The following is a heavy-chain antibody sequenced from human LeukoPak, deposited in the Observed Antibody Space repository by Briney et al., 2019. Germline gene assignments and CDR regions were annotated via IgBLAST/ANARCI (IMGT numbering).Heavy chain of an antibody. Sequence: GGSLRLSCAASGFTVSSNYMGWVRQAPGKGLEWVSVIYSGGDTYYADSVKGRFIISRDNSKNMIYLEMSSLKAEDTAVYYCAKERSLEIAVAGTIFDYWGQGTLVTVSS. J-gene: IGHJ4*02. CDR3: AKERSLEIAVAGTIFDY. V-gene: IGHV3-66*01. CDR1: GFTVSSNY. D-gene: IGHD6-19*01. CDR2: IYSGGDT.